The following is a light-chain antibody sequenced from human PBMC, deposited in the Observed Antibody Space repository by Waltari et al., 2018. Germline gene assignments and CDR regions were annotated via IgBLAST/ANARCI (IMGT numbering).Light chain of an antibody. CDR2: AAS. J-gene: IGKJ2*01. CDR1: QGISNS. CDR3: QQYYSTPPRT. Sequence: DIQMTQSPSSLSASVGDRVTITCRASQGISNSLAWYQQKPGKAPKLLLYAASRLESGVPSRFSGSGSGTDYTLTISSLQPEDFATYYCQQYYSTPPRTFGQGTKLEI. V-gene: IGKV1-NL1*01.